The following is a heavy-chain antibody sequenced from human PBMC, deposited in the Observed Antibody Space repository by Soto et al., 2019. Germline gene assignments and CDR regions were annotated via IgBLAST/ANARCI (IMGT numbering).Heavy chain of an antibody. CDR2: MYSGGRT. CDR1: GFSVTYSY. J-gene: IGHJ5*02. V-gene: IGHV3-66*01. CDR3: ARSDCSSGSCPNWFDP. Sequence: DVQLVESGGDLVQPGGSLRLSCVASGFSVTYSYVSWVRQFPGKGLEWISVMYSGGRTFYADSVRGRFSISRDESTXAHYLQMHRLRTEDSAVYFCARSDCSSGSCPNWFDPWGQGTLVIVSS. D-gene: IGHD2-15*01.